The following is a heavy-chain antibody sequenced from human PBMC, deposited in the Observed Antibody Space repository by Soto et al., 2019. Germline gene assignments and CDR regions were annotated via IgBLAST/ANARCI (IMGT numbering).Heavy chain of an antibody. Sequence: SETLSLTCAVSGGSISSSNWWSWVRQPPGKGLEWIGEIYHSGSTNYNPSLKSRVTISVDKSKNQFSLKLSSVTAADTAVYYCARDLYSSGWSGGHNGYWGQGTLVTVSS. CDR1: GGSISSSNW. D-gene: IGHD6-19*01. V-gene: IGHV4-4*02. CDR2: IYHSGST. J-gene: IGHJ4*02. CDR3: ARDLYSSGWSGGHNGY.